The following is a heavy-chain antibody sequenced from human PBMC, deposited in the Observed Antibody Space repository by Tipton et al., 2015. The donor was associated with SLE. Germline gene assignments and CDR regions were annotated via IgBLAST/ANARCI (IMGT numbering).Heavy chain of an antibody. J-gene: IGHJ4*02. CDR3: ARRRGIAATPYFDY. Sequence: QSGAEVKKPGESLTISCKTSGCSFDKYRIGWVRQTPGKGLEWMGIIYPGDSDTTYSPSFQGQVTVSVDKSINTAYLQWSSLKASDTAMYYCARRRGIAATPYFDYWGQGTLVTVSS. D-gene: IGHD6-13*01. V-gene: IGHV5-51*03. CDR1: GCSFDKYR. CDR2: IYPGDSDT.